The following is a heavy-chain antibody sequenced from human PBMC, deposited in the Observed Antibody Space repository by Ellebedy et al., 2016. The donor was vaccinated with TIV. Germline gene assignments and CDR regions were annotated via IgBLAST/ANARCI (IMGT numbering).Heavy chain of an antibody. CDR1: GYSISSGYY. J-gene: IGHJ4*02. CDR2: FYHSGST. D-gene: IGHD6-13*01. Sequence: MPSETLSLTCTVSGYSISSGYYWGWIRQPPGKGLEWIGSFYHSGSTYYNPSLKSRVTISVDTSKNQFSLKLSSVTAADTAMYYCARAKTHSSRYEAFFDYWGQGTLVTVSS. V-gene: IGHV4-38-2*02. CDR3: ARAKTHSSRYEAFFDY.